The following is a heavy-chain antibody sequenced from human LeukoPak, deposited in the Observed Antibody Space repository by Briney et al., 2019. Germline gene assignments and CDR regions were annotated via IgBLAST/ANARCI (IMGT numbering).Heavy chain of an antibody. CDR1: GFTFSSYS. CDR3: ARRALRWNAFDI. V-gene: IGHV3-21*01. Sequence: GGSLRLSCVASGFTFSSYSMNWVRQAPGKGLEWVSSISSSSSYIYYADSVKGRFTISRDNAKNSLYLQMNSLRAEDTAVYYCARRALRWNAFDIWGQGTMVTVSS. CDR2: ISSSSSYI. D-gene: IGHD4-23*01. J-gene: IGHJ3*02.